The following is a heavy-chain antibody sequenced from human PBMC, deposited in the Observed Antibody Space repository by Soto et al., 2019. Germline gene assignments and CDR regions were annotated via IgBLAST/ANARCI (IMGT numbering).Heavy chain of an antibody. CDR3: AKDPGYSNSWPFDY. CDR2: ISYDPSDT. D-gene: IGHD6-13*01. V-gene: IGHV3-30*18. J-gene: IGHJ4*02. Sequence: QVQLVESGGGVVQPGRSLRLSCAASGFTFSNYGMHWVRQAPGKGLEWVAVISYDPSDTYYADSVKGRFTISRDNSKNTLFLQMNSLRTDVPAVSYCAKDPGYSNSWPFDYWGQGTLVTVSS. CDR1: GFTFSNYG.